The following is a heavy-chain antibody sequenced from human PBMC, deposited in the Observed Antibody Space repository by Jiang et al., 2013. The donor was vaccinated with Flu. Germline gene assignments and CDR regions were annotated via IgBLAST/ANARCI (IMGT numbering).Heavy chain of an antibody. CDR3: ARDHGSGSYHHFDY. Sequence: IYYNGEGTNLXPYPSKSRVTISVDTSKNQXSLKLSSVTAADTAVYYCARDHGSGSYHHFDYWGQGTLVTVSS. J-gene: IGHJ4*02. V-gene: IGHV4-59*01. D-gene: IGHD3-10*01. CDR2: IYYNGEGT.